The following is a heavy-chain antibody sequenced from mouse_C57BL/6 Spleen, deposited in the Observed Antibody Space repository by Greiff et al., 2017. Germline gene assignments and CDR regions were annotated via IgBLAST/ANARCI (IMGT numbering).Heavy chain of an antibody. V-gene: IGHV1-15*01. D-gene: IGHD1-1*01. J-gene: IGHJ1*03. CDR2: IDPETGGT. CDR3: TRCYGSSPLWYFDV. CDR1: GYTFTDYE. Sequence: SGAELVRPGASVTLSCKASGYTFTDYEMHWVKQTPVHGLEWIGAIDPETGGTAYNQKFKGKAILTADKSSSTAYMELRSLTSEDSAVYYCTRCYGSSPLWYFDVWGTGTTVTVSS.